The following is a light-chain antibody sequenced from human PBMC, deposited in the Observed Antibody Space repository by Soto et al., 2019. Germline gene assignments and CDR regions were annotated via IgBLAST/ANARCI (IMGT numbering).Light chain of an antibody. Sequence: QSSLTQPASVSGSPGQSITISCTGTSSDVGGYKYVSWYQQYPGKAPKVIIYEVTNRPSGVSNRFSGSKSGNTASLTISGLQAEDEADYYCSSYTSSSTLVFGGGTKLTVL. CDR1: SSDVGGYKY. J-gene: IGLJ2*01. CDR3: SSYTSSSTLV. V-gene: IGLV2-14*01. CDR2: EVT.